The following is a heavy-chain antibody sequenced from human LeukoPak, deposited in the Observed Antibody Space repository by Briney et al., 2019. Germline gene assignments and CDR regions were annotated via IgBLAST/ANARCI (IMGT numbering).Heavy chain of an antibody. CDR2: IRYDGSKK. CDR1: GFTFSDYG. Sequence: GGSLRLSCAASGFTFSDYGMHWVRQAPGKGLEWVTFIRYDGSKKYYADSVKGRFTFSRDNSKNMLYLQMNSLRADDTAIYYCVKGRDFYFDYWGQGNLVTVSS. J-gene: IGHJ4*02. V-gene: IGHV3-30*02. D-gene: IGHD3/OR15-3a*01. CDR3: VKGRDFYFDY.